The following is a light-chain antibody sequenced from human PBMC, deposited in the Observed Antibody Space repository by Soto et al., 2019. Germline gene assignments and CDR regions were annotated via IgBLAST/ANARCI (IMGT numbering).Light chain of an antibody. CDR3: QQYDYSRT. CDR1: QSIAAS. J-gene: IGKJ1*01. Sequence: DVQMTQSPSTLSASVGDSVTITCRASQSIAASLAWYQLKPGEAPKLLIYDVSNLESGVPSRFSGSGSGTESSLTIRSLHPDDFATYYCQQYDYSRTFGQGTKVEIK. V-gene: IGKV1-5*01. CDR2: DVS.